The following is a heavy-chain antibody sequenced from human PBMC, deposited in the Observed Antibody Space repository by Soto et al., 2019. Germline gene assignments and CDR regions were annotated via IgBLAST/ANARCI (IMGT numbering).Heavy chain of an antibody. V-gene: IGHV3-15*07. J-gene: IGHJ3*02. CDR1: GFTFSNAW. D-gene: IGHD3-3*01. CDR3: TTDQWVLRFLEWSILAPTEPAFDI. CDR2: IKSKTDGGTT. Sequence: GGSLRLSCAASGFTFSNAWMNWVRQAPGKGLEWVGRIKSKTDGGTTDYAAPVKGRFTISRDDSKNTLYLQMNSLKTEDTAVYYCTTDQWVLRFLEWSILAPTEPAFDIWGQGTMVTVSS.